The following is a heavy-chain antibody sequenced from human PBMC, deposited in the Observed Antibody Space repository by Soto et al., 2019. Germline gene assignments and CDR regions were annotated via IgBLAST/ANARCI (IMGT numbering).Heavy chain of an antibody. CDR1: GGTFSSYA. D-gene: IGHD4-17*01. CDR3: ARGPLTLLRQVSLYYYYGMDV. V-gene: IGHV1-69*12. Sequence: QVQLVQSGAEVKKPGSSVKVSCKASGGTFSSYAISWVRQAPGQGLEWMGGIIPIFGTANYAQKFQGRVTITADESTSTAYMELSSLRSEDTAVYYCARGPLTLLRQVSLYYYYGMDVWGQGTTVPVSS. CDR2: IIPIFGTA. J-gene: IGHJ6*02.